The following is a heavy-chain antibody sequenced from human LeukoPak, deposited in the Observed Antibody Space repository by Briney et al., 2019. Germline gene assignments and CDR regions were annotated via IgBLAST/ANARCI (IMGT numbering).Heavy chain of an antibody. J-gene: IGHJ6*02. Sequence: ASVTVSCKASGYTFTGYYMHWVRQAPGQGLEWMGWINPNSGGTNYAQKFQGRVTMTRDTSISTAYMELSRLRSDDTAVYYCASGVVVVAATWSSYYYGMDVWGQGTTVTVSS. D-gene: IGHD2-15*01. CDR3: ASGVVVVAATWSSYYYGMDV. CDR2: INPNSGGT. V-gene: IGHV1-2*02. CDR1: GYTFTGYY.